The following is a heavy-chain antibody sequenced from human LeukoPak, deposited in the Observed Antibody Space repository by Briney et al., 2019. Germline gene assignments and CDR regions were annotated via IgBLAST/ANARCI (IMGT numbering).Heavy chain of an antibody. D-gene: IGHD3-22*01. CDR2: IIPIFGTA. CDR3: ARDGYYDSSGPEENHYFDY. V-gene: IGHV1-69*13. J-gene: IGHJ4*02. Sequence: ASVKVSCKASGGTFISYAISWVRQAPGQGLEWMGGIIPIFGTANYAQKFQGRVTITADESTSTAYMKLSSLRSEDTAVYYCARDGYYDSSGPEENHYFDYWGQGTLVTVSS. CDR1: GGTFISYA.